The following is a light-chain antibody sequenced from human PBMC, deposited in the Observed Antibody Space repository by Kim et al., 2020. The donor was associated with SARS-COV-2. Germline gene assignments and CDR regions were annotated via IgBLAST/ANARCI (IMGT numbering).Light chain of an antibody. CDR2: EVS. CDR1: SSDVGVYNF. Sequence: QSALTQPASVSGSPGQSITISCTGTSSDVGVYNFVSWYQQHPGKAPKLMIYEVSNRPSGVPDRFSGSKSGNTASLTISGLQPEDEADYYRSSFTISSTVVFGTGTKVTVL. CDR3: SSFTISSTVV. J-gene: IGLJ1*01. V-gene: IGLV2-14*01.